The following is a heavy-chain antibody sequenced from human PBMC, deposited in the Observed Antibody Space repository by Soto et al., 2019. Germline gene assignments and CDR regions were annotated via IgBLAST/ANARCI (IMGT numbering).Heavy chain of an antibody. CDR1: GFFISSGNY. D-gene: IGHD2-15*01. V-gene: IGHV4-38-2*01. CDR2: IFHGGNT. Sequence: PSETLSLTCAVSGFFISSGNYWGWIRKPPGKGLEWIGSIFHGGNTYCNPSLKSRVTISVDMSKNQFSLKLNSVTAADTAVYYCARARWYDAFDVWGQGTVVTVSS. CDR3: ARARWYDAFDV. J-gene: IGHJ3*01.